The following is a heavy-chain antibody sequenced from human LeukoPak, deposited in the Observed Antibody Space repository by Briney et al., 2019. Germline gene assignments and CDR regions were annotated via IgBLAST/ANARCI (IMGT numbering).Heavy chain of an antibody. J-gene: IGHJ4*02. CDR1: GYTLTELS. Sequence: ASVEVYCKVSGYTLTELSMHWVRQAPGKGLEWMGGFDPEDGETIYAQKFQGRVTMTEDTSTDTAYMELSSLRSEDTAVYYCASYDSSGYSGFDYWGQGTLVTVSS. CDR2: FDPEDGET. CDR3: ASYDSSGYSGFDY. D-gene: IGHD3-22*01. V-gene: IGHV1-24*01.